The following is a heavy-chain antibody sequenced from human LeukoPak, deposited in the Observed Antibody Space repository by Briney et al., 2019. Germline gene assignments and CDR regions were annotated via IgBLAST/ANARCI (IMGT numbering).Heavy chain of an antibody. Sequence: SVKVSCKASGGTFSSYAISWVRQAPGQGLEWMGGVIPIFGTANYAQKFQGRVTITADESTSTAYMELSSLRSEDTAVYYCARGKEWLPYGDYWGQGTLVTVSS. CDR3: ARGKEWLPYGDY. D-gene: IGHD6-19*01. J-gene: IGHJ4*02. CDR2: VIPIFGTA. V-gene: IGHV1-69*13. CDR1: GGTFSSYA.